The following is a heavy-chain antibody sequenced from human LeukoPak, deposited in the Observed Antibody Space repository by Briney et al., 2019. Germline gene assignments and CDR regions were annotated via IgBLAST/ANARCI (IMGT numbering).Heavy chain of an antibody. CDR3: ARESVLWFGESWVYYFDY. V-gene: IGHV1-2*04. J-gene: IGHJ4*02. CDR2: INPNSGGT. D-gene: IGHD3-10*01. Sequence: GASVKVSCKASGYTFTGYYMHWVRQAPGQGLEWMGWINPNSGGTNYAQTYQGWVTMTRDTSISTAYMELSRLRSDDTAVYYCARESVLWFGESWVYYFDYWGQGTLVTVSS. CDR1: GYTFTGYY.